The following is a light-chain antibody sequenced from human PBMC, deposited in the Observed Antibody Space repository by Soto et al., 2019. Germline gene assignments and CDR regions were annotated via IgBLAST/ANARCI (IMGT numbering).Light chain of an antibody. CDR2: GAS. J-gene: IGKJ2*01. CDR3: QQSYTTPYT. Sequence: DIQMTQSPSSLSASVGDRVTITCRASQSIRSYLNWYHQKPGKTPQLLIYGASNLQSGAPSRFTGSGSGTHFTLTISSLQPEDVATYYCQQSYTTPYTFGQGTKLEIK. CDR1: QSIRSY. V-gene: IGKV1-39*01.